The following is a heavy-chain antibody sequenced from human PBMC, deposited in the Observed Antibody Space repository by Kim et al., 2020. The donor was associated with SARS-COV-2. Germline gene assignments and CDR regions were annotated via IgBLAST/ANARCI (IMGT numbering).Heavy chain of an antibody. D-gene: IGHD6-19*01. J-gene: IGHJ6*03. Sequence: SETLSLTCTVSGGSLSSSSYYWGWIRQPPGKGLEWIGTAYYSGNTYSNPSRKSRVTISVDTSKNQFSLKLGSVTAAATAVYYWGSRQSYSIVWYVAFYYYYMDVWGKGTTVTVSS. CDR2: AYYSGNT. CDR3: GSRQSYSIVWYVAFYYYYMDV. CDR1: GGSLSSSSYY. V-gene: IGHV4-39*01.